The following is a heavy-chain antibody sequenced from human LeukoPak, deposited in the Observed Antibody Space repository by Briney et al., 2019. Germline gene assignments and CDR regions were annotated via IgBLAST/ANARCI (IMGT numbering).Heavy chain of an antibody. CDR3: AKETGRWELE. CDR2: ISYDGSNE. Sequence: GGSLRLSCAASGFTLSSYGMHWVRQAPGKGLEWVATISYDGSNEYYADSVKGRFTISRDNSENTLYLQMNSLRAEDTAVYYCAKETGRWELEWGQGTLVTVSS. CDR1: GFTLSSYG. V-gene: IGHV3-30*18. J-gene: IGHJ4*02. D-gene: IGHD1-26*01.